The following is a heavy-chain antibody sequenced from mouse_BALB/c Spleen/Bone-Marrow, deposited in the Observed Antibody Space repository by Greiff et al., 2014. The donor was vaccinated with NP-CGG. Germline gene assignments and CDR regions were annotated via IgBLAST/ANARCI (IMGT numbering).Heavy chain of an antibody. CDR2: IDPYDSET. V-gene: IGHV1-74*04. CDR3: ARGRDYDVFAY. Sequence: LVESGAELVRPGASVKLSCKASGYTFTSYWMNWVKQRPEQVLEWIGRIDPYDSETHYNQKFKDKAILTVDKSSSTAYMQLSSLTSEDAAVYYCARGRDYDVFAYWGQGTLVTVSA. CDR1: GYTFTSYW. J-gene: IGHJ3*01. D-gene: IGHD2-4*01.